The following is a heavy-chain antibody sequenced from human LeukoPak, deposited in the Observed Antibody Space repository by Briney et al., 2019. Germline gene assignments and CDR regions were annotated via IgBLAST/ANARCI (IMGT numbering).Heavy chain of an antibody. CDR3: ARDCSGGSCQDYYYYYGMDV. CDR1: GYTFTSYA. Sequence: ASVKVSCKASGYTFTSYAMHWVRQAPGQRLEWMGWINAGNGNTKYSQKFQGRVTITRATSASTDYLELSSLRSEDTAVYYCARDCSGGSCQDYYYYYGMDVWGQGTTVTVSS. D-gene: IGHD2-15*01. J-gene: IGHJ6*02. V-gene: IGHV1-3*01. CDR2: INAGNGNT.